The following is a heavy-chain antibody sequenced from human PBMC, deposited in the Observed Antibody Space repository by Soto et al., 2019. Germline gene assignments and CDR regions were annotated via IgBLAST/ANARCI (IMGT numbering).Heavy chain of an antibody. D-gene: IGHD3-10*01. CDR3: ANIGGDTLGMDV. V-gene: IGHV3-30*18. Sequence: GGSLRLSCAASGFTFSSYGMHWVRQAPGKGLEWVAVISYDGSNKYYADSVKGRFTISRDNSKNTLYLQMNSLRAEDTAVYYCANIGGDTLGMDVWGKGTTVTVSS. CDR2: ISYDGSNK. CDR1: GFTFSSYG. J-gene: IGHJ6*04.